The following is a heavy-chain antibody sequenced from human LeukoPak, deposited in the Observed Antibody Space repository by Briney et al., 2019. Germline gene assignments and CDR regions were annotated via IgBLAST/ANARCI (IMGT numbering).Heavy chain of an antibody. Sequence: PSETLSLTCAVYGGSFSGYFWSWIRQPPGKGLDWIGEINHSGNTNYNPSLKSRVTTSVDTSKSQFSLKLNSVTAADTAVYYCARRYDDLGSPLNDWGRGTLVTVSS. J-gene: IGHJ4*02. V-gene: IGHV4-34*01. CDR1: GGSFSGYF. D-gene: IGHD3-10*01. CDR3: ARRYDDLGSPLND. CDR2: INHSGNT.